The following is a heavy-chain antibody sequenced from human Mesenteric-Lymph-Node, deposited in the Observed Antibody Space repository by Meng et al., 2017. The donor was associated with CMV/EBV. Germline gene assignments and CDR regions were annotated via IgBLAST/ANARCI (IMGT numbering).Heavy chain of an antibody. V-gene: IGHV1-18*01. Sequence: ASVKVSCKASGYTFFSYGISWVRQAPGQGLEWMGWISASSDNTNYAQKVQDRVTMTMDTSTSTSYVELRSLRSDDTAVYYCATGRYCTGNSCYRPPDFWGQGTLVTVSS. CDR3: ATGRYCTGNSCYRPPDF. CDR1: GYTFFSYG. D-gene: IGHD2-2*02. J-gene: IGHJ4*02. CDR2: ISASSDNT.